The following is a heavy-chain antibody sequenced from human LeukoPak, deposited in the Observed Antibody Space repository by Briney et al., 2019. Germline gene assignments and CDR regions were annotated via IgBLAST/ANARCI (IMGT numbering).Heavy chain of an antibody. CDR2: INHSGST. CDR3: ARGLGEVETYYYGSGSYYGCWFDP. Sequence: PSETLSLTCAVYGGSFSGYYWGWIRQPPGKGLEWIGEINHSGSTNYNPSLKSRVTISVDTSKNQFSLKLSSVTAADTAVYYCARGLGEVETYYYGSGSYYGCWFDPWGQGTLVTVSS. D-gene: IGHD3-10*01. V-gene: IGHV4-34*01. J-gene: IGHJ5*02. CDR1: GGSFSGYY.